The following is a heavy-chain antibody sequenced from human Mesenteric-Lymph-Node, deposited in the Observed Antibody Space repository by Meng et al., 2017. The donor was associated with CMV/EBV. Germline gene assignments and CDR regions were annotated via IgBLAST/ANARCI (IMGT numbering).Heavy chain of an antibody. CDR1: GFTFTNHW. D-gene: IGHD6-19*01. CDR2: IRSDGNGI. V-gene: IGHV3-74*01. Sequence: GESLKISCVASGFTFTNHWMLWVRQAPGKGLVWVSRIRSDGNGISYGDSVKGRFTISRDNSKNTLYLQMSSLRPEDTAVYYCAKDIYSMYSLGWDHWGLGTLVTVSS. J-gene: IGHJ4*02. CDR3: AKDIYSMYSLGWDH.